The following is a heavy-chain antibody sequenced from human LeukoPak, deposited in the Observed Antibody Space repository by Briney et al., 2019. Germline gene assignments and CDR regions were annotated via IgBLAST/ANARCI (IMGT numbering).Heavy chain of an antibody. CDR3: AKPKYSYGPLFDY. CDR2: IKQDGSEK. CDR1: GFTFSSYW. J-gene: IGHJ4*02. V-gene: IGHV3-7*01. Sequence: GGSLRLSCAASGFTFSSYWMSWVRQAPGKGLEWVANIKQDGSEKYYVDSVKGRFTISRDNSKNTLYLQMNSLRAEDTAVYYCAKPKYSYGPLFDYWGQGTLVTVSS. D-gene: IGHD5-18*01.